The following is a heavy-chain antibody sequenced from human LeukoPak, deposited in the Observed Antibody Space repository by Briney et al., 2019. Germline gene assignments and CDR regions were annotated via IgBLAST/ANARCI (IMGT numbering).Heavy chain of an antibody. J-gene: IGHJ3*01. CDR3: ARDKCSGTYDAFDV. D-gene: IGHD6-19*01. CDR2: IMYDGSDK. Sequence: PGGSLRLSCEASGFALSSSGMHWVRQAPGKGLEWVAFIMYDGSDKYYADSVKGRFTISRDNSKNTLYLQMNSLRAEDTAVYYCARDKCSGTYDAFDVGGQGTRVTV. V-gene: IGHV3-30*02. CDR1: GFALSSSG.